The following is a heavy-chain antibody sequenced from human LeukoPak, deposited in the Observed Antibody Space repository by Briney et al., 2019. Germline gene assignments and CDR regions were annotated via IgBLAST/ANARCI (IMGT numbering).Heavy chain of an antibody. CDR2: IYDSGST. V-gene: IGHV4-39*01. J-gene: IGHJ5*02. Sequence: PGKGLAWIGSIYDSGSTYYNPPLKSRVTISVDTSKNQFSLKLNSVTAADTAVYYCARHYGPWGQGTLVTVSS. CDR3: ARHYGP. D-gene: IGHD3-10*01.